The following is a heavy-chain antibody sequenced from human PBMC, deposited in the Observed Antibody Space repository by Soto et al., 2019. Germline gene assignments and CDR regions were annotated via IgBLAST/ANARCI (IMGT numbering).Heavy chain of an antibody. Sequence: GGSLRLSCAASGFTFSSFAMSWVRQAPGKGPEWVSAIRGSGGSTYYADSVKGRFTISRDNSKNTLHLQMNSLRAEDTAAYYCAKGHQYSSSSNHFDSWGQGTPGTVSS. CDR2: IRGSGGST. V-gene: IGHV3-23*01. CDR3: AKGHQYSSSSNHFDS. D-gene: IGHD6-6*01. CDR1: GFTFSSFA. J-gene: IGHJ5*01.